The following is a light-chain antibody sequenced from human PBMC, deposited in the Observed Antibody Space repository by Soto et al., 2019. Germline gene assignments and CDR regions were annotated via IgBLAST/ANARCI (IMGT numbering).Light chain of an antibody. CDR1: SSDVGSSNL. CDR3: CSYTRSSTPYV. CDR2: EVS. J-gene: IGLJ1*01. Sequence: QSVLTQPASVSGSPGQLITISCTGTSSDVGSSNLVSWYQQHPDKAPKLMIYEVSKRPSGVSDRFSGSKSVNTASLTISGLQAEDEADYYCCSYTRSSTPYVFGTGTKLTVL. V-gene: IGLV2-23*02.